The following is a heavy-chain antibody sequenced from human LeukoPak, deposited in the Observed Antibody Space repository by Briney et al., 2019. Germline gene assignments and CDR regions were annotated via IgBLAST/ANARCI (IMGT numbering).Heavy chain of an antibody. D-gene: IGHD3-10*01. CDR3: ARDQNSPYYGSGRFFDY. CDR2: INAGNGNT. CDR1: GYSFTTYP. V-gene: IGHV1-3*01. J-gene: IGHJ4*02. Sequence: ASVKVSCKASGYSFTTYPMHWVRQAPGQRLEWMGWINAGNGNTKYSQNFQGRVTITRDTSTSTAYMELSSLRSEDTAVYYCARDQNSPYYGSGRFFDYWGQGTLVTVFS.